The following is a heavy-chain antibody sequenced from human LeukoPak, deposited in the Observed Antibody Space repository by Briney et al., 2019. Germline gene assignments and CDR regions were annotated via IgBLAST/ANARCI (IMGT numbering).Heavy chain of an antibody. CDR1: GFTFSSYA. Sequence: PGGSLRLSCAASGFTFSSYAMHWVRQAPGKGLEWVAVISYDGSNKYYADSVKGRFTISRDNAKNSLYLQMNSLRAEDTTVYYCARSPSGPAAIPLYFDYWGQGTLVTVSS. J-gene: IGHJ4*02. CDR2: ISYDGSNK. V-gene: IGHV3-30-3*01. D-gene: IGHD2-2*02. CDR3: ARSPSGPAAIPLYFDY.